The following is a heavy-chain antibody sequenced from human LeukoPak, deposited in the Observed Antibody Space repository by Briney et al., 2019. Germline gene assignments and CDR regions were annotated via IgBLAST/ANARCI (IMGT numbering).Heavy chain of an antibody. CDR2: IFHTGST. V-gene: IGHV4-4*07. CDR1: GGSLSNHY. J-gene: IGHJ1*01. Sequence: SETLSLTCTVSGGSLSNHYWNWIRHPAGTGLEYIGRIFHTGSTNYNPSLKSRVIMSVNTSNNQFSLNLTSVTAADTAVYYCARGVRNRGWYPIRGEYFQHWGQGTLVTVSS. CDR3: ARGVRNRGWYPIRGEYFQH. D-gene: IGHD6-19*01.